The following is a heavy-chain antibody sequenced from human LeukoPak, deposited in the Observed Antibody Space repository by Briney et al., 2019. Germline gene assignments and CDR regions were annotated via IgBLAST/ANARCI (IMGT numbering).Heavy chain of an antibody. CDR2: INPNSGGT. Sequence: ASVKVSCKASGHTFTGYYMHWVRQAPGQGLEWMGWINPNSGGTNYAQKFQGRVTITRDTSASTAYMELSSLRSEDMAVYYCAREDPHLYYFDYWGQGTLVTVSS. CDR1: GHTFTGYY. J-gene: IGHJ4*02. V-gene: IGHV1-2*02. CDR3: AREDPHLYYFDY.